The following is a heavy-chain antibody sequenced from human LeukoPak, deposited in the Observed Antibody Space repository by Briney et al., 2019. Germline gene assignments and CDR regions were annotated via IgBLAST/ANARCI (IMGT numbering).Heavy chain of an antibody. CDR1: GGSFSGYY. V-gene: IGHV4-34*01. CDR3: ARLSHVLRYFDWPKGFDY. D-gene: IGHD3-9*01. Sequence: PSETLSLTCAVYGGSFSGYYWSWIRQPPGKGLEWIGEINHSGSTNYNPSLKSRVTISVDTSKNQFSLKLSSVTAADTAVYYCARLSHVLRYFDWPKGFDYWGQGTLVTVSS. CDR2: INHSGST. J-gene: IGHJ4*02.